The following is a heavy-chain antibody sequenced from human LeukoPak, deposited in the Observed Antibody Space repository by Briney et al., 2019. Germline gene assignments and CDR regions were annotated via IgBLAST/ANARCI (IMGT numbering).Heavy chain of an antibody. V-gene: IGHV1-2*02. Sequence: ASVKVSCKASGYTFTVNYIHWVRQAPGQGLEWVGWMNPNSGGTNYAQKFQGRVTLTRDTSIITAYMELSSLTSDDTAVYYCAREAGSSWFDYWGQGSLVTVSS. D-gene: IGHD6-13*01. CDR1: GYTFTVNY. CDR3: AREAGSSWFDY. CDR2: MNPNSGGT. J-gene: IGHJ4*02.